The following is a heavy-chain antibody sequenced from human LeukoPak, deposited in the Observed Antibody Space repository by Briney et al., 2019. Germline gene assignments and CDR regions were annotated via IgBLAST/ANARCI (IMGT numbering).Heavy chain of an antibody. J-gene: IGHJ4*02. CDR2: ISSSSSSI. D-gene: IGHD3-16*02. Sequence: SGGSLRLSCAASGFSISGYSMNWVRQAPGKGLEWVSYISSSSSSIYYADSVKGRFTISRDNAKNSLYLQMNSLRAEDTAVYYCARDGVWGSYRPRYFDYWGQGTLVTVSS. CDR3: ARDGVWGSYRPRYFDY. CDR1: GFSISGYS. V-gene: IGHV3-48*01.